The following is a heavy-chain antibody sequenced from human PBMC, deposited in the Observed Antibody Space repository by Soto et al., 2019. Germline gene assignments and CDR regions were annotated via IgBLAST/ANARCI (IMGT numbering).Heavy chain of an antibody. J-gene: IGHJ4*02. CDR3: ARVPYYDILTGYYGELDY. D-gene: IGHD3-9*01. CDR2: ISSSSSTI. V-gene: IGHV3-48*02. Sequence: EVQLVESGGGLVQPGGSLRLSCAASGFTFSSYSMNWVRQAPGKGREWVSYISSSSSTIYYADSVKGRFTISRDNAKNSLYLQMNSLRDEDTAVYYCARVPYYDILTGYYGELDYWGQGTLVTVSS. CDR1: GFTFSSYS.